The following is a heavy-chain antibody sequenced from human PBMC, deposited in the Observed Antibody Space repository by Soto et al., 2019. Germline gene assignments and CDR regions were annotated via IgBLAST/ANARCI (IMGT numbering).Heavy chain of an antibody. D-gene: IGHD5-18*01. CDR3: ARDLGIQLWRGDAFDI. V-gene: IGHV1-18*01. CDR1: GYTFTSYG. CDR2: ISAYNGNT. Sequence: GASVKVSCKASGYTFTSYGISWVRQAPGQGLEWMGWISAYNGNTSYAQKLQGRVTMTTDTSTSTAYMELRSLRSDDTAVYYCARDLGIQLWRGDAFDIWGQGTMVTVSS. J-gene: IGHJ3*02.